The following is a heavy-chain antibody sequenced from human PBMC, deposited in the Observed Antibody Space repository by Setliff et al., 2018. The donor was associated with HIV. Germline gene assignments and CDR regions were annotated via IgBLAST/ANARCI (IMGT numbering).Heavy chain of an antibody. D-gene: IGHD5-12*01. CDR1: GGSFSGYF. J-gene: IGHJ5*02. CDR3: AGEMATIPNWFDP. CDR2: LNDSGST. Sequence: SETLSLTCAVYGGSFSGYFWSWIRQSPRKRLEWIGELNDSGSTNYNPSLKSRVTISIDTSKNQFSLKLSSVTAADTAVYYCAGEMATIPNWFDPWGQGTLVTVS. V-gene: IGHV4-34*01.